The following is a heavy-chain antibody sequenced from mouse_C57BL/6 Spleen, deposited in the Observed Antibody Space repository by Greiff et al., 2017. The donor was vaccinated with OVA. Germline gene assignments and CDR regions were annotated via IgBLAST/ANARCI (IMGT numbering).Heavy chain of an antibody. CDR2: INPSTGGT. J-gene: IGHJ2*01. CDR3: ARGFTTVVVPFDY. V-gene: IGHV1-42*01. CDR1: GYSFTGYY. D-gene: IGHD1-1*01. Sequence: EVKLVESGPELVKPGASVKISCKASGYSFTGYYMNWVKQSPEKSLEWIGEINPSTGGTTYNQKFKAKATLTVDKSSSTAYMQLKSLTSEDSAVYYCARGFTTVVVPFDYWGQGTTLTVSS.